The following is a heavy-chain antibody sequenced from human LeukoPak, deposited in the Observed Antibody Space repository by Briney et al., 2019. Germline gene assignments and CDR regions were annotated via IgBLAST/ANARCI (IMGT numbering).Heavy chain of an antibody. D-gene: IGHD2-8*01. CDR1: GGSISSYY. CDR3: ARAAAANGDFDY. CDR2: IYYSGST. V-gene: IGHV4-59*01. J-gene: IGHJ4*02. Sequence: SETLSLTCTVSGGSISSYYWSWIRQPPGKGLEWIGYIYYSGSTNYNPSLKSRVTISVDTSKNQFSLKLSSATAADTAVYYCARAAAANGDFDYWGQGTLVTVSS.